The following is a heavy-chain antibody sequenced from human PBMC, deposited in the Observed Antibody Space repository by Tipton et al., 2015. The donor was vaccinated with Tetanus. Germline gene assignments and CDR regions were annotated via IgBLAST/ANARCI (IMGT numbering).Heavy chain of an antibody. CDR1: GGSFSSFY. CDR2: INHRGGN. V-gene: IGHV4-34*01. CDR3: ARPSTTVTPRAFDV. Sequence: GLVKPSETLSLTCAVSGGSFSSFYWSWIRQPPGKGLEWIGEINHRGGNSYNPPLKSRVTISVDTSKNQFSLNMSSVTAADTAVYYCARPSTTVTPRAFDVWGQGTMVTVSS. D-gene: IGHD4-17*01. J-gene: IGHJ3*01.